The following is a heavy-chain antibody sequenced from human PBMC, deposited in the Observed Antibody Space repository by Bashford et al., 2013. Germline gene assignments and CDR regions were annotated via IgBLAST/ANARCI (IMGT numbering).Heavy chain of an antibody. V-gene: IGHV3-23*01. CDR2: ISGSGDST. D-gene: IGHD6-25*01. Sequence: VRQAPGKGLEWVSTISGSGDSTHYGDSVKGRFTIARDNSKNTLSLQMNSLRAEDTAVYYCAKSGTLSPRSSYYYYGMDVWGPGTTVTVSS. CDR3: AKSGTLSPRSSYYYYGMDV. J-gene: IGHJ6*02.